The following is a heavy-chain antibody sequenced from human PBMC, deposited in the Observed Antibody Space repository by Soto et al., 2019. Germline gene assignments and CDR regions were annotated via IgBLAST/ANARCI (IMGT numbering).Heavy chain of an antibody. CDR3: ATGYNYYFGMDV. V-gene: IGHV6-1*01. J-gene: IGHJ6*04. CDR2: TYYRSKWYN. CDR1: GDSVSSNSAA. Sequence: SQTLSLTCAISGDSVSSNSAAWNWIRQSPSRGLEWLGRTYYRSKWYNDYAVSVKSRITINSDTSNTQFSLQLNSVTPEDTAVYYCATGYNYYFGMDVWGKGTSVTLAS.